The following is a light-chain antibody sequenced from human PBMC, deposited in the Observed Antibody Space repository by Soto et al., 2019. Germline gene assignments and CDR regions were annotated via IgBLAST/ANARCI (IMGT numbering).Light chain of an antibody. V-gene: IGKV1-9*01. CDR3: QKYNSAPLT. CDR1: QGITSY. Sequence: IQLTQSPSSLSASVGDRVTITCRASQGITSYLAWYQQRPGKAPGLLIYSASTLQSGVPSRFSGSGYGTDFTLTISSLQPEDVATYYCQKYNSAPLTFGGGTKVEIK. J-gene: IGKJ4*01. CDR2: SAS.